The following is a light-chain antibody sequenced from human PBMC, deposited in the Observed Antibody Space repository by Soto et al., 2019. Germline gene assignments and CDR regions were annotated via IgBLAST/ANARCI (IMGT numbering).Light chain of an antibody. CDR3: QQYNNWPPWT. CDR2: GAS. J-gene: IGKJ1*01. CDR1: QSVSSN. Sequence: EIVMTQSPATLSVSPGERATLSCRASQSVSSNLAWYQQKPGQAPRLIIHGASTRATGLPARFSGSGSGTEFTLTISSLQSEDFAVYYCQQYNNWPPWTFGQGTKVEIK. V-gene: IGKV3-15*01.